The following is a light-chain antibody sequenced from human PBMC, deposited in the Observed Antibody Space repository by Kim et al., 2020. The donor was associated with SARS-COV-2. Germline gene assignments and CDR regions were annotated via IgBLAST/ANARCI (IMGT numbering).Light chain of an antibody. V-gene: IGLV3-9*01. CDR1: NIGSKN. J-gene: IGLJ2*01. Sequence: SYELTQPLSVSLALGQTARITCAGNNIGSKNVHWYQQKPGQAPVLVIYRDNKRPSGIRERFSGSNSGNTATLTISRAQAGDEAEYYRQVWDSRTVLFGGG. CDR2: RDN. CDR3: QVWDSRTVL.